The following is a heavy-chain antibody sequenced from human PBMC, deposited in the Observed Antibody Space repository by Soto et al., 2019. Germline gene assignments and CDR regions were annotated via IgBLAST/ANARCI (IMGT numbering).Heavy chain of an antibody. J-gene: IGHJ4*02. CDR1: GGSFSGYY. CDR3: ASWDDDDFWCGYYTVED. Sequence: SETLSLTCAVYGGSFSGYYWSWIRQPPGKGLEWIGAINHSGSTNYNPSLKSRVTISVDTSKNQFSLKLSSVTAADTAVYYCASWDDDDFWCGYYTVEDWVQGTLVTVCS. CDR2: INHSGST. V-gene: IGHV4-34*01. D-gene: IGHD3-3*01.